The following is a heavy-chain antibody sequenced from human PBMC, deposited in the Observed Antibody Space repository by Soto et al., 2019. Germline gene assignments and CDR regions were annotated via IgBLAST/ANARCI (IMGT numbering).Heavy chain of an antibody. V-gene: IGHV3-53*01. CDR2: IYSGGST. CDR3: ARVGKPMVIHNYFDY. Sequence: VWSLRLSCVASGFSVSNSYMSWVRQAPGKGLEWVSVIYSGGSTYYADSVKGRFTISRDNSKNTVYLQVNSLRGEETAVYYCARVGKPMVIHNYFDYWGQGTLVTVSS. CDR1: GFSVSNSY. D-gene: IGHD3-10*01. J-gene: IGHJ4*02.